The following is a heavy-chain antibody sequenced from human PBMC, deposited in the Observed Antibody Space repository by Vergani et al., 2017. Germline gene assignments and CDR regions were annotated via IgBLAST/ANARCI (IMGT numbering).Heavy chain of an antibody. J-gene: IGHJ5*02. D-gene: IGHD2-15*01. V-gene: IGHV4-39*01. CDR2: IYYSGST. Sequence: QVQLQESGPGLVKPSETLSLTCTVSNDSVSNTFYYWGWIRQTPGKGLEWIGSIYYSGSTYYNPSLESRVTMSVDTSKSQFSLKLSSVTAADTAVYYCTRHCAVVAANNRFDPWGQGTLVTVSS. CDR1: NDSVSNTFYY. CDR3: TRHCAVVAANNRFDP.